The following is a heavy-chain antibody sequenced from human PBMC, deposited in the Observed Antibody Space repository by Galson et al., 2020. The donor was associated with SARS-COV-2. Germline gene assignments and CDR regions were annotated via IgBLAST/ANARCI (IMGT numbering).Heavy chain of an antibody. Sequence: SETLSLTCTVSGGSISSRHYYWNWIRQPPGKGLEWIGYIYYSGSTFYNPSLESRFTISVDTSKNQFSMKLTSVIAADTAVYYCVRDHIGVESDYYYGVDVWGQGTTVTVSS. D-gene: IGHD2-21*01. CDR3: VRDHIGVESDYYYGVDV. V-gene: IGHV4-30-4*01. CDR1: GGSISSRHYY. J-gene: IGHJ6*02. CDR2: IYYSGST.